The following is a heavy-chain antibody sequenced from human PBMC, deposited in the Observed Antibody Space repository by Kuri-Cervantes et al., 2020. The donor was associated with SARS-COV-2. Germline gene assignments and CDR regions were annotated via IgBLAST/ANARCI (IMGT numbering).Heavy chain of an antibody. Sequence: SETLSLTCTVSGGSISSYYWSWIRQPPGKGLEWIGYIYYSGSTNYNPSLKSRITISVDTSKNQFSLNLSSVTAADTAVYYCARAGYSSSWDYYYYYYMDVWGKGTTVTVSS. CDR1: GGSISSYY. D-gene: IGHD6-13*01. CDR2: IYYSGST. J-gene: IGHJ6*03. CDR3: ARAGYSSSWDYYYYYYMDV. V-gene: IGHV4-59*01.